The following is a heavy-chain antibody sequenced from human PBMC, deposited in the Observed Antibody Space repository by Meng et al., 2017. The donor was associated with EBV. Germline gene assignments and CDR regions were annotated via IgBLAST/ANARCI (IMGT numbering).Heavy chain of an antibody. CDR3: TRMSSPLDY. CDR1: GFPFRGLG. CDR2: IRSKAKSYAT. V-gene: IGHV3-73*02. Sequence: VGSGGGLVPPGGSRKLSCAASGFPFRGLGMHWVRQASGKGLEGVGRIRSKAKSYATAYAASVKGRFTISRDDSKNTAYLQMNSLKTEDTAVYYCTRMSSPLDYWGQGTLVTVSS. D-gene: IGHD2-2*01. J-gene: IGHJ4*02.